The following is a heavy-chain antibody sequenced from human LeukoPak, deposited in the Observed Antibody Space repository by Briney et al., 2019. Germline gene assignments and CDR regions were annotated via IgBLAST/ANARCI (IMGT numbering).Heavy chain of an antibody. V-gene: IGHV3-30*04. D-gene: IGHD6-13*01. Sequence: GGSLRLSCAPSGFTFRDYAMHWVRQAPGKGLEWLAVISYDGIYDYYAVSMKGRFTISRDNSKNTLFLQMNGLRPEDTAVYYCAKTAAGAYYFDYWGQGTLVTVSS. CDR2: ISYDGIYD. CDR3: AKTAAGAYYFDY. J-gene: IGHJ4*02. CDR1: GFTFRDYA.